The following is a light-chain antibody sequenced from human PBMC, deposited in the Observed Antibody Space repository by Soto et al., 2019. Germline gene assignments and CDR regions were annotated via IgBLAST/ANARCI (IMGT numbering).Light chain of an antibody. V-gene: IGKV3-11*01. CDR3: QQRSNWPMIT. J-gene: IGKJ5*01. Sequence: IVLTQSAATLSLARGARATLSCRASQSVSSYLAWYQPKPGQAHRLLIYYASNRATGIPARFSGSASGTDFTLTISSLEPEDFAVYYCQQRSNWPMITFGQGTRLDIK. CDR2: YAS. CDR1: QSVSSY.